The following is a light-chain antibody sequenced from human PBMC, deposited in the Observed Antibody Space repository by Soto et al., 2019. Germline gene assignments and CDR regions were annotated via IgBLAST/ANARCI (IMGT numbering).Light chain of an antibody. J-gene: IGKJ5*01. V-gene: IGKV1-12*01. Sequence: DIQMTQYQSSVSASVVERVTITCRASQGISSWLAWYQQKPGATPKLLIYSASSLESGVPSRFSGSGSGTDFTLTISSLQPEDFATYYCQQTNSLPISSGQGTRLEI. CDR1: QGISSW. CDR2: SAS. CDR3: QQTNSLPIS.